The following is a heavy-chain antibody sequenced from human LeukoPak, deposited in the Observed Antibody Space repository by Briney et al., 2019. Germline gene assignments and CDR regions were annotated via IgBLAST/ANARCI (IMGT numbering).Heavy chain of an antibody. Sequence: GGSLRLSCAASGFSVSGHYMSWVRQAPGKGLEWVAVISYDGSNKYYADSVKGRFTISRDNSKNTLYLQMNSLRAEDTAVYYCAKTTIFGVVIPGLGMDVWGQGTTVTVSS. J-gene: IGHJ6*02. D-gene: IGHD3-3*01. CDR1: GFSVSGHY. CDR3: AKTTIFGVVIPGLGMDV. CDR2: ISYDGSNK. V-gene: IGHV3-30*18.